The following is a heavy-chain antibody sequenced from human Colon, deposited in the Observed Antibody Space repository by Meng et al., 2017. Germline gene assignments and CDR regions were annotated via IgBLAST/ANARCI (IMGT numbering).Heavy chain of an antibody. J-gene: IGHJ5*02. Sequence: SGPTLAKPTQTLTLTCNISGFSLTTTGLAVAWIRQPPGQALEWLALIYWNDEKRYRPSLKTRLTITKDTTKNQVVLTMTNMDPLDTATYYCVRYDVLSGSDKWFDPWGQGTLVTVSS. D-gene: IGHD3-3*01. CDR2: IYWNDEK. CDR3: VRYDVLSGSDKWFDP. V-gene: IGHV2-5*01. CDR1: GFSLTTTGLA.